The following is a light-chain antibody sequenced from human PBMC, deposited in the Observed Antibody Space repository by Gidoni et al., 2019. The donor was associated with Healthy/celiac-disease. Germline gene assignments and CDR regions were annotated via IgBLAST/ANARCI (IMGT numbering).Light chain of an antibody. V-gene: IGKV1-5*03. CDR2: KAS. Sequence: DIKMTQSPSTLSASVGDRATITCRASQSISIWLAWYQQKPGKAPKLMIYKASSLESGVPSRFSGSGSGTEFTLTISSLQPDDFATYYCQQYNSYWTFGQGTKVEIK. CDR1: QSISIW. CDR3: QQYNSYWT. J-gene: IGKJ1*01.